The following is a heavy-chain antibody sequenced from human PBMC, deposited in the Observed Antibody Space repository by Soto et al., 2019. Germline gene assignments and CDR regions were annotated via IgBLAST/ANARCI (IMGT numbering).Heavy chain of an antibody. Sequence: QVQLQESGPELVKPSQTLSLTCTVSGGSISSGGYYWSWIRQHPGKALEWIGYIYYSGTTYYNPSPKSRVTLTVATCKNQFPLKLSSVTAADTAVSYCARDSGWYPDYWGQGNLVTGSP. CDR1: GGSISSGGYY. V-gene: IGHV4-31*03. D-gene: IGHD6-19*01. CDR2: IYYSGTT. J-gene: IGHJ4*02. CDR3: ARDSGWYPDY.